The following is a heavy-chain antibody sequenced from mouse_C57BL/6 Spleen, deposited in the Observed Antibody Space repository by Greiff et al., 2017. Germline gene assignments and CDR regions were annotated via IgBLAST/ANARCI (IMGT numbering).Heavy chain of an antibody. Sequence: EVKLVESGEGLVKPGGSLKLSCAASGFTFSSYAMSWVRQTPEKRLEWVAYISSGGDYIYYADTVKGRFTISRDNARNTLYLQMSSLKSEDTAMYYCTREDGDVGFDYWGQGTTLTVSS. J-gene: IGHJ2*01. CDR2: ISSGGDYI. CDR3: TREDGDVGFDY. CDR1: GFTFSSYA. D-gene: IGHD3-3*01. V-gene: IGHV5-9-1*02.